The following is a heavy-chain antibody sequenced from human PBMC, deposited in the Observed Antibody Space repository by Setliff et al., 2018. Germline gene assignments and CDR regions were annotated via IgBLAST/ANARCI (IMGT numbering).Heavy chain of an antibody. CDR3: ARGGGYYLDL. Sequence: SETLSLTCTVSGASISSGFYYCSWIRQPAGKGLEWIGRIHSSGDTKYNPSLKSRVTISVDTSKNQFSLKLSSVTAADTAVYYCARGGGYYLDLWGQGMLVTVSS. CDR2: IHSSGDT. D-gene: IGHD3-10*01. V-gene: IGHV4-61*02. CDR1: GASISSGFYY. J-gene: IGHJ4*02.